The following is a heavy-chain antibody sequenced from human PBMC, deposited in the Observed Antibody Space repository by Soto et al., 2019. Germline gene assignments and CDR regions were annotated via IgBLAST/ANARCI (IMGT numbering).Heavy chain of an antibody. CDR1: GDSVSSNSAA. J-gene: IGHJ5*02. CDR3: ARDGAYRSSSRSGWFDP. CDR2: TYYRSKWYN. Sequence: PSQTLSLTCAISGDSVSSNSAAWNWIRQSPSRGLEWLGRTYYRSKWYNDYAVSVKSRITINPDTSKNQFSLQLNSVTPEDTAVYYCARDGAYRSSSRSGWFDPWGQGTLVTVSS. D-gene: IGHD6-6*01. V-gene: IGHV6-1*01.